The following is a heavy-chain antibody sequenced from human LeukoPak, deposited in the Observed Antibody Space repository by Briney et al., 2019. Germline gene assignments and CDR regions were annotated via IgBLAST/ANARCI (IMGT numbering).Heavy chain of an antibody. CDR2: INHSGST. J-gene: IGHJ4*02. CDR1: GGSFSGYY. V-gene: IGHV4-34*01. Sequence: PSETLSLTCAVYGGSFSGYYWSWIRQPPGKGLEWIGEINHSGSTNYNPSLKSRVTISVDTSKNQFSLKLSPVTAADTAVYYCASNHTGIAADWGQGTLVTVSS. D-gene: IGHD6-13*01. CDR3: ASNHTGIAAD.